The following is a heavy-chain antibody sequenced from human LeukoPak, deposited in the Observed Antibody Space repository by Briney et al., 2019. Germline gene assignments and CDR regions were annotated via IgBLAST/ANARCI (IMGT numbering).Heavy chain of an antibody. V-gene: IGHV4-34*01. D-gene: IGHD4-17*01. Sequence: SETLSLTCAVYGGSFSGYYWSWIRQPPGKGLEWIGGINHSGSTNYNPSLKSRVTISVDTSKNQFSLRLSSVTAADTAVYYCARVEHDYGDYPYYYYGMDVWGQGTTVTVSS. J-gene: IGHJ6*02. CDR1: GGSFSGYY. CDR3: ARVEHDYGDYPYYYYGMDV. CDR2: INHSGST.